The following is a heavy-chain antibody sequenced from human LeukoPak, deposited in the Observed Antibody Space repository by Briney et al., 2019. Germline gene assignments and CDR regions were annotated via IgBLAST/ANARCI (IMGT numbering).Heavy chain of an antibody. CDR1: GFVFSTYW. Sequence: GGSLRLSCAASGFVFSTYWMTWVRQAPGKGLEWVANINLDGTEEHYVDSFLKGRFTISRDNAKNSLYLQMTSLRVEDTAVYYCASGRHDFLHWGQGTLVTVSS. J-gene: IGHJ4*02. CDR2: INLDGTEE. CDR3: ASGRHDFLH. V-gene: IGHV3-7*01. D-gene: IGHD3/OR15-3a*01.